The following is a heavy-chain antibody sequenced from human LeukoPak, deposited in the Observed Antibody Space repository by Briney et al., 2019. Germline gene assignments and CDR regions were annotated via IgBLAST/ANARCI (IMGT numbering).Heavy chain of an antibody. V-gene: IGHV3-23*01. J-gene: IGHJ4*02. D-gene: IGHD3-10*01. CDR1: GFRFSSYA. Sequence: PGGSLRLACAASGFRFSSYAMSWVRQAPGKGLEWVSAISGSGVSTYYADSVKGRFTVSRDNSKNTLSLQMSSLRAEDTAVYYCAKEDYFGSGSYLGYWGQGTLVTV. CDR2: ISGSGVST. CDR3: AKEDYFGSGSYLGY.